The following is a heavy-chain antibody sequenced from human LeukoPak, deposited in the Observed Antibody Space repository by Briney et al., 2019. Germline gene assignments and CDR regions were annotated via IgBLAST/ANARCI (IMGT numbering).Heavy chain of an antibody. Sequence: GGSLRLSCAASGFTFDDYAMHWVRQAPGKGLEWVSGISWNSGSIGYADSVKGRFTISRDNARNSLYLQMNSLRAEDTAFYYCAKANALSTDYYDSSGYDDYFDYWGQGTLVTVSS. J-gene: IGHJ4*02. CDR2: ISWNSGSI. V-gene: IGHV3-9*01. CDR1: GFTFDDYA. CDR3: AKANALSTDYYDSSGYDDYFDY. D-gene: IGHD3-22*01.